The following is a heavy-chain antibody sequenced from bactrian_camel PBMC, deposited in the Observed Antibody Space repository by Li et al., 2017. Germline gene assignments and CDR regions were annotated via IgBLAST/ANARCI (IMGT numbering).Heavy chain of an antibody. V-gene: IGHV3S53*01. CDR2: IDSDGRT. CDR1: VYSYSSYC. Sequence: HVQLVESGGGSVQAGGSLRLSCAASVYSYSSYCMGWFRQAPGKEREGVAAIDSDGRTTYADSAKGRFTVSVDNAQNTLYLQMHSLKPEDTATYYCAADTYDCHLLLLRLYENKYWGQGTQVTVS. D-gene: IGHD2*01. J-gene: IGHJ4*01. CDR3: AADTYDCHLLLLRLYENKY.